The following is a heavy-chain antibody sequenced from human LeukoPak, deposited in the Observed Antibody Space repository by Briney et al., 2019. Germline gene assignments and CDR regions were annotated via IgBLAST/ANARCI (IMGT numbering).Heavy chain of an antibody. V-gene: IGHV3-7*03. J-gene: IGHJ4*02. CDR3: ARDRGQLPY. Sequence: GGSLRLSCAASGFTSSSFWMRWVRQAPGEGREWVANIKYDGSEKYSVDSGKGRFTISRDKAKNSLYLQVTSLRAEDTAVYYCARDRGQLPYWGQGTLVTVSS. CDR1: GFTSSSFW. D-gene: IGHD2-2*01. CDR2: IKYDGSEK.